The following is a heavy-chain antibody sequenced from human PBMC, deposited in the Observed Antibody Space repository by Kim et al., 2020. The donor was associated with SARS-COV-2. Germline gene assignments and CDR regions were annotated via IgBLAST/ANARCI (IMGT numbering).Heavy chain of an antibody. CDR2: IIPMFGSS. D-gene: IGHD2-2*01. Sequence: SVKVSCKASGDTFSTYSISWVRQAPGQGLEWMGVIIPMFGSSNYAQKFQGRVTITADASTTTAYMELSSLRSEDTAVYYCARKVPHDIVVVPSAVVAYY. J-gene: IGHJ6*01. CDR3: ARKVPHDIVVVPSAVVAYY. CDR1: GDTFSTYS. V-gene: IGHV1-69*13.